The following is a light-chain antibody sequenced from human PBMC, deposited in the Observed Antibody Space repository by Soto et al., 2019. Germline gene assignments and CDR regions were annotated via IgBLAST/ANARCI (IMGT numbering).Light chain of an antibody. Sequence: QSVLTQPPSASGTPGQRVTISCSGSNSNIGKNYVYWYRQLPGTAPKLLIYRNNQWPSGVPDRFSGSKSGTSASLAISGLRSEDEADYYCAAWDDSLSGHELFGGGTQLTVL. CDR1: NSNIGKNY. V-gene: IGLV1-47*01. CDR3: AAWDDSLSGHEL. J-gene: IGLJ2*01. CDR2: RNN.